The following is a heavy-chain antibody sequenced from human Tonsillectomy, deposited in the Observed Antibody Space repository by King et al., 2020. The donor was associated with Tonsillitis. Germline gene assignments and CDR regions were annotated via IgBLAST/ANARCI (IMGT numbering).Heavy chain of an antibody. CDR2: ISSSSSYI. CDR3: ARGXXGYYXHAFXI. V-gene: IGHV3-21*01. J-gene: IGHJ3*02. CDR1: RFTFSSYS. Sequence: QLVESGGGLVKPGGSLRLSCAASRFTFSSYSMNWVRQAPGKGLEWVSSISSSSSYIYYADSVKGRFTIXSDNAKNSLYLQMNSLRAEDTAVYYCARGXXGYYXHAFXIWGXXXIVTVSS. D-gene: IGHD3-22*01.